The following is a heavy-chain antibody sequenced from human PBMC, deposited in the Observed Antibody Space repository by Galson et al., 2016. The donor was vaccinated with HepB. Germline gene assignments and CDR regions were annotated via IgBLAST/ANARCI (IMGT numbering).Heavy chain of an antibody. Sequence: SLRLSCAVSGFTFRKYGMHWVRQPPGKGLQWVAAISFNEDKKFYLDSVRGRFTVSRDSSKNTLYLQLNSLRLDDTAVYFCARGDYGASFYYGVDVWGQGTTVTVSS. V-gene: IGHV3-30*03. CDR2: ISFNEDKK. CDR1: GFTFRKYG. J-gene: IGHJ6*02. D-gene: IGHD4-17*01. CDR3: ARGDYGASFYYGVDV.